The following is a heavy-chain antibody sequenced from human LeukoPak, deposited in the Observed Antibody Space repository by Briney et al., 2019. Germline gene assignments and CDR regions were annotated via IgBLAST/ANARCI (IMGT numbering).Heavy chain of an antibody. V-gene: IGHV1-8*03. D-gene: IGHD6-6*01. CDR2: MNPNSGNT. Sequence: ASVKVSCKASGYTFTSYDINWVRQATGQGLEWMGWMNPNSGNTGYAQKFQGRVTITRNTSISTAYMELSRLRSDDTAVYYCAREYSSLGYYYYYMDVWGKGTTVTVSS. CDR1: GYTFTSYD. CDR3: AREYSSLGYYYYYMDV. J-gene: IGHJ6*03.